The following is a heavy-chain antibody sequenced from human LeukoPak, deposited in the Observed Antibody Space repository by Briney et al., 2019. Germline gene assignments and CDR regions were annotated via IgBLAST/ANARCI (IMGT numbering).Heavy chain of an antibody. CDR1: GYSFTRKW. Sequence: GESLKISCKGSGYSFTRKWIGWVRQMPGKGLEWMGIIYPGDSDTKYSPSFQGQVTISADKSISTAYLQWNSLKASDTAMYYCARRVAVRPFDNWGQGTLVIVSS. CDR3: ARRVAVRPFDN. J-gene: IGHJ4*02. D-gene: IGHD6-6*01. CDR2: IYPGDSDT. V-gene: IGHV5-51*01.